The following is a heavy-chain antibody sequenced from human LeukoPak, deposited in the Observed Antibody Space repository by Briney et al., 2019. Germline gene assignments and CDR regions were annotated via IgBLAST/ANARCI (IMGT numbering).Heavy chain of an antibody. Sequence: GGSLRLSCAASGFTLRSYSMNWVRPAPRKGLEWGSVIYSGGSTYYADSVKGRFTISRDNSKNTLYLQMNSLRAEDTAVYYCARGFSSGWYTYFDYWGQGTLVTVSS. V-gene: IGHV3-66*01. CDR2: IYSGGST. D-gene: IGHD6-19*01. CDR3: ARGFSSGWYTYFDY. J-gene: IGHJ4*02. CDR1: GFTLRSYS.